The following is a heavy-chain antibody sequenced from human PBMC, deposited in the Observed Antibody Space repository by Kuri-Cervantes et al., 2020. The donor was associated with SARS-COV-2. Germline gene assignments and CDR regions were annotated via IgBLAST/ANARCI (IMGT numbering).Heavy chain of an antibody. CDR2: IIPIFGTA. D-gene: IGHD2-8*02. CDR3: ARQATGGLFRVQGKWFDP. Sequence: SVKVSCKASGGTFSSYAISWVRQAPGQGLEWMGGIIPIFGTANYAQKFQGRVTITADESTSTAYMELSSLRSDDTAVYYCARQATGGLFRVQGKWFDPWGQGTLVTVSS. V-gene: IGHV1-69*13. CDR1: GGTFSSYA. J-gene: IGHJ5*02.